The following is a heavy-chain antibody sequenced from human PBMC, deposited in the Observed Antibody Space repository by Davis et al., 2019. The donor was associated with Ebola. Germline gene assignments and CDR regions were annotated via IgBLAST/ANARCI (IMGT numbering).Heavy chain of an antibody. Sequence: GESLKISCAASGFTFSKYWMHWVRQSQGKGLMWVSRINSDGSSSTREYADSVKGRFTISRDRSKNTLSLQMKSLRAEDTAVYYCTNKGDHDGSGYPDLRYWGQGTLVTVSS. D-gene: IGHD3-22*01. CDR2: INSDGSSS. CDR1: GFTFSKYW. J-gene: IGHJ4*02. CDR3: TNKGDHDGSGYPDLRY. V-gene: IGHV3-74*03.